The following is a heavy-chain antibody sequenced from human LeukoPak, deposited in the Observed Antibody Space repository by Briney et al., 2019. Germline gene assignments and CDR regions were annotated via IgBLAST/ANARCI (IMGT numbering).Heavy chain of an antibody. J-gene: IGHJ4*02. CDR1: GGSITSYY. V-gene: IGHV4-59*12. CDR3: ARDCSHRGLLWFGELYGIDY. Sequence: SETLSLTCSVSGGSITSYYWNWIRQPPGKGLEWLGYIYYSGGNNYNPYSGSTNYNPSLKSRVTISVDTSKNQFSLRLSSVTAADTAVYYCARDCSHRGLLWFGELYGIDYWGQGTLVTVSS. D-gene: IGHD3-10*01. CDR2: IYYSGGNNYNPYSGST.